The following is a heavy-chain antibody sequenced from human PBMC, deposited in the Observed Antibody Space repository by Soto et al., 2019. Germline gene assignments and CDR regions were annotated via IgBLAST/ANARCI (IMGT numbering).Heavy chain of an antibody. J-gene: IGHJ6*02. CDR2: IIPIFGTA. CDR1: GGTFSSYA. D-gene: IGHD5-12*01. V-gene: IGHV1-69*01. CDR3: ARGRSGYDSGLYYYYGMDF. Sequence: QVQLVQSGAEVKKPGSSVKVSCTASGGTFSSYAISWVRQAPGQGLEWMGGIIPIFGTANYAQKFQGRVTITADDSTSVAYVELGRLRSEDTAVYYCARGRSGYDSGLYYYYGMDFWGQGTTVTVCS.